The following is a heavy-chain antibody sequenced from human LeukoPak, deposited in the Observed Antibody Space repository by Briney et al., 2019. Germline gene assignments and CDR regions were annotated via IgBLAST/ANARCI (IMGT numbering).Heavy chain of an antibody. CDR2: ISSSSSTI. CDR1: GFTFSSYR. D-gene: IGHD2/OR15-2a*01. CDR3: ARLSMGSLFDY. J-gene: IGHJ4*02. V-gene: IGHV3-48*04. Sequence: PGGSLRLSCAASGFTFSSYRMIWVRQTPGKGLEWVSSISSSSSTINYADSMRGRFTISRDNAKNSLYLQMNSLRAEDTAVYYCARLSMGSLFDYWGQGTLVTVSS.